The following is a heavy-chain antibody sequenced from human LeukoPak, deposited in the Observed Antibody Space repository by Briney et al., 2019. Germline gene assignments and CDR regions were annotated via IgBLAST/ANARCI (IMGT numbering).Heavy chain of an antibody. CDR1: RYTFTSYD. V-gene: IGHV1-8*01. D-gene: IGHD6-19*01. Sequence: GASVKVSCKASRYTFTSYDINWVRQATGQGLEWMGWMNPNSGNTGYAQKFQGRVTMTRNTSISTAYMELSSLRSEDTAVYYCARDYSSGWVYFDYWGQGTLVTVSS. CDR2: MNPNSGNT. CDR3: ARDYSSGWVYFDY. J-gene: IGHJ4*02.